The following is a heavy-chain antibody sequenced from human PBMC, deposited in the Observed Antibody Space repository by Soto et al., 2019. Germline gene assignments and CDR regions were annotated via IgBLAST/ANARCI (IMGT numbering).Heavy chain of an antibody. J-gene: IGHJ6*02. D-gene: IGHD5-12*01. CDR2: FDPEDGET. CDR1: GYTLTELS. Sequence: ASVKVCCKVSGYTLTELSMHWVRQAPGKGLEWMGGFDPEDGETIYAQKSQGRVTMTEDTSTDTAYVELSSLRSEDTAVYYCATEVPTRYYYGMDVWGQGTTVTVS. CDR3: ATEVPTRYYYGMDV. V-gene: IGHV1-24*01.